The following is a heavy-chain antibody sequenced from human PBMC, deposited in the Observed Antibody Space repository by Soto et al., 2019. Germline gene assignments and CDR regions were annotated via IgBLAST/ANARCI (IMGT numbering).Heavy chain of an antibody. V-gene: IGHV3-7*01. CDR1: GFTFSSYW. CDR3: ARDGELWFGESPQFDY. CDR2: IKQDGSEK. J-gene: IGHJ4*02. D-gene: IGHD3-10*01. Sequence: EVQLVGSGGGLVQPGGSLRLSCAASGFTFSSYWMSWVRQAPGKGLEWVANIKQDGSEKYYVDSVKGRFTISRDNAKNSLYLQMNSLRAEDTAVYYCARDGELWFGESPQFDYWGQGTLVTVSS.